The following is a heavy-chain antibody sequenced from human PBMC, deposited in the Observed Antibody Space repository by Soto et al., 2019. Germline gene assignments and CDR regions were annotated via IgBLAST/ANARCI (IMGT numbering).Heavy chain of an antibody. CDR3: ARDASYYSLWSGYYPSRNGMDV. J-gene: IGHJ6*02. D-gene: IGHD3-3*01. Sequence: QVQVVESGGGVVQPGRSLRLSCAASGFTFSSFGMHWVRQAPGKGLEWVSLIWYDGSKKSYGDSVKGRFTISSDNSRKTMYSKMNSLSADDTAVYYCARDASYYSLWSGYYPSRNGMDVWGQGTTVTVSS. CDR2: IWYDGSKK. CDR1: GFTFSSFG. V-gene: IGHV3-33*01.